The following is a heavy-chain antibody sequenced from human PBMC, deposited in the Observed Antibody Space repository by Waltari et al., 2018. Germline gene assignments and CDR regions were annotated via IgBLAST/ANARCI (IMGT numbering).Heavy chain of an antibody. J-gene: IGHJ5*02. D-gene: IGHD5-12*01. CDR1: GGSFSGYY. CDR3: ARGGYSGYDYNNWFDP. Sequence: QVQLQQWGAGLLKPSETLSLTCAVYGGSFSGYYWSWIRQPPGKGLEWIGEINHSGSTNSNPSLKSRVTISVDTSKNQFSLKLSSVTAADTAVYYCARGGYSGYDYNNWFDPWGQGTLVTVSS. CDR2: INHSGST. V-gene: IGHV4-34*01.